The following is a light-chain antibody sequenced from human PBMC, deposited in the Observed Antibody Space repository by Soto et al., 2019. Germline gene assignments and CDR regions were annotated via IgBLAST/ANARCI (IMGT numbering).Light chain of an antibody. CDR3: QSYDSSLSVV. CDR1: GSTIGAGYD. V-gene: IGLV1-40*01. Sequence: QSVLTQPPAVSGAPGQRVTISCTGSGSTIGAGYDVHWYQQLPGTAPRLLIYDNTNRPSGVPDRFSGSKSGTSASLAISGLQAEDEADYYCQSYDSSLSVVFGGGTPLTVL. CDR2: DNT. J-gene: IGLJ2*01.